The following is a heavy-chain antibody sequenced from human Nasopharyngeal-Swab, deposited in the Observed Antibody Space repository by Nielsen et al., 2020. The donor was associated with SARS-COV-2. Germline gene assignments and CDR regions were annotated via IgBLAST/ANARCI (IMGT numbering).Heavy chain of an antibody. CDR3: ARSAGITIFGVVIDYYYYMDV. CDR1: GFTFSDYY. D-gene: IGHD3-3*01. J-gene: IGHJ6*03. V-gene: IGHV3-11*01. CDR2: ISSSGSTI. Sequence: LSLTCAASGFTFSDYYMSWIRQAPGKGLEWVSYISSSGSTIYYADSVKGRFTISRDNAKNSLYLQMNSLRAEDTAVYYCARSAGITIFGVVIDYYYYMDVWGKGTTVTVSS.